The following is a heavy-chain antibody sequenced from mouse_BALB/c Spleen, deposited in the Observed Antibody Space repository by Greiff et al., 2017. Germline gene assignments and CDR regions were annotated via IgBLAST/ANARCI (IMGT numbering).Heavy chain of an antibody. Sequence: EVKVVESGAELVKPGASVKLSCTASGFNIKDTYMHWVKQRPEQGLEWIGRIDPANGNTKYDPKFQGKATITADTSSNTAYLQLSSLTSEDTAVYYCAPYGNYDYWGQGTTLTVSS. CDR1: GFNIKDTY. CDR2: IDPANGNT. V-gene: IGHV14-3*02. CDR3: APYGNYDY. D-gene: IGHD2-1*01. J-gene: IGHJ2*01.